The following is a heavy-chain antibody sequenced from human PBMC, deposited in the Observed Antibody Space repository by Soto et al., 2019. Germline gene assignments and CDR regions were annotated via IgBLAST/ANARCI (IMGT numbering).Heavy chain of an antibody. CDR3: ASPLLYCSGDSCYSGNAFDI. D-gene: IGHD2-15*01. V-gene: IGHV1-69*02. CDR1: GGTFSSYT. CDR2: IIPILGIA. Sequence: QVQLVQSGAEVKKPGSSVKVSCKASGGTFSSYTISWVRQAPGQGLEWMGRIIPILGIANYAQKFQGRVTITADKATSTAYMELSSLSSEDTAVYYCASPLLYCSGDSCYSGNAFDIWGQGTMVTVSS. J-gene: IGHJ3*02.